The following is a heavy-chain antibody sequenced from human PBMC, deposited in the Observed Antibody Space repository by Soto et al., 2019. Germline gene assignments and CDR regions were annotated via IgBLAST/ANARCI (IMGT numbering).Heavy chain of an antibody. CDR3: ARDIAIFGVALTYYYYGMDV. D-gene: IGHD3-3*01. CDR2: IIPIFGTA. V-gene: IGHV1-69*13. CDR1: GATFSSYA. Sequence: GASVKVSCKASGATFSSYAISWVRQAPGQGLEWMGGIIPIFGTANYAQKFQGRVTITADESTSTAYMELSSLRSEDTAVYYCARDIAIFGVALTYYYYGMDVWGQGTTVTVSS. J-gene: IGHJ6*02.